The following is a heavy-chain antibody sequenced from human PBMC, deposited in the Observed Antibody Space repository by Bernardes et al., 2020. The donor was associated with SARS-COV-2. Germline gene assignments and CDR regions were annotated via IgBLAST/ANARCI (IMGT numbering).Heavy chain of an antibody. J-gene: IGHJ4*02. V-gene: IGHV4-59*01. CDR3: ARVTEGYTSGWYCDY. CDR2: IYYSGST. D-gene: IGHD6-19*01. CDR1: GGSISSYY. Sequence: SETLSLTCTVSGGSISSYYWSWIRQPPGKGLEWIGYIYYSGSTNYNPSLKSRVTISVDTSKNQFSLKLSSVTAADTAVYYCARVTEGYTSGWYCDYWGQGTLVTVSS.